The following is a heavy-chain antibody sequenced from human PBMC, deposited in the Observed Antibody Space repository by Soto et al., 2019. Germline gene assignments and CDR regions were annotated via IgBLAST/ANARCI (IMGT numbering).Heavy chain of an antibody. V-gene: IGHV3-33*01. D-gene: IGHD6-19*01. J-gene: IGHJ6*03. CDR3: ASDAVAGNYYCYYMDV. CDR2: IWNDGSNK. CDR1: GFTFSSYG. Sequence: QVQLVESGGGVGQPGRSLRLSCAASGFTFSSYGMHWVRQATGKGLERVAVIWNDGSNKYYADTVKGRFTISRDNSKNTLYLQMNSMRAEDTAVYYCASDAVAGNYYCYYMDVWGKGTTVTVSS.